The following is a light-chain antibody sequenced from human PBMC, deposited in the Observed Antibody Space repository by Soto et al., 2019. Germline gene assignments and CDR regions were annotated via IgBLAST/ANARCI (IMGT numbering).Light chain of an antibody. J-gene: IGLJ2*01. CDR1: SSNIGSNT. CDR3: AAWDDSLNGLV. Sequence: QSVLTQPPSASGTPGPRVTISCSGSSSNIGSNTVTWYQQLPGTAPKLLIYRDNRRPSGVPDRFSGSKSGTSASLAISGLQSEDEADYYCAAWDDSLNGLVFGGGTKLTV. V-gene: IGLV1-44*01. CDR2: RDN.